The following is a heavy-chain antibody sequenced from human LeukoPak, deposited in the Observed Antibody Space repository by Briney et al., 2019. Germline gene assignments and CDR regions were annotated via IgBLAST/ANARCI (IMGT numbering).Heavy chain of an antibody. CDR2: ISWNSGSI. V-gene: IGHV3-9*01. CDR3: AKDSGYDFWSGYNWFDP. CDR1: GFTFDDYA. D-gene: IGHD3-3*01. J-gene: IGHJ5*02. Sequence: PGGSLRLSCAASGFTFDDYAMHWVRQAPGKGLEWVSGISWNSGSIVYADSVKGRFTISRDNAKNSLYLQMNSLRAEDTALYYCAKDSGYDFWSGYNWFDPWGQGTLVTVSS.